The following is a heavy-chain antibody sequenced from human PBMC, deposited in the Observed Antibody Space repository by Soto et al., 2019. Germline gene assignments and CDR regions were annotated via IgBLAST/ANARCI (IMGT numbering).Heavy chain of an antibody. CDR3: AKGLQQFDCTPFTRKLEP. V-gene: IGHV3-23*01. D-gene: IGHD3-9*01. CDR1: GCTFTSYA. J-gene: IGHJ5*02. Sequence: GVSRRLSWASSGCTFTSYALRWVRKAPGKELEWVSAISGSGGSTYYADSVKGRFTISRDNSKNTLYLQMNSLRAEDTAVDYCAKGLQQFDCTPFTRKLEPWGPGTLVTVFS. CDR2: ISGSGGST.